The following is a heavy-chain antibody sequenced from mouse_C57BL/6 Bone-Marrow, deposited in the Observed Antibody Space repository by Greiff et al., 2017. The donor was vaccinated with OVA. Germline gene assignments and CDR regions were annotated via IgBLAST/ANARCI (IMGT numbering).Heavy chain of an antibody. D-gene: IGHD2-3*01. CDR3: AREGTYDPIDY. V-gene: IGHV1-69*01. CDR2: IDPSDSYT. CDR1: GYTFTSYW. Sequence: QVQLQQPGAELVMPGASVKLSCKASGYTFTSYWMHWVKQRPGQGLEWIGEIDPSDSYTNYNQKFKGKSTLTVDKSSSTAYMQLSSLPSEDSAVYYCAREGTYDPIDYWGQGTTLTVSS. J-gene: IGHJ2*01.